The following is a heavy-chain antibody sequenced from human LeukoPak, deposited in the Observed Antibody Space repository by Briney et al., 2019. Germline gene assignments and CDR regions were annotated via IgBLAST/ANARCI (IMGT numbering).Heavy chain of an antibody. V-gene: IGHV1-69*13. J-gene: IGHJ4*02. CDR1: GGSFSSYA. Sequence: SVKVSCKASGGSFSSYAISWVRQAPGQGLEWMGGIIPIFGTANYAQKFQGRVTITADESTSTAYMELSSLRSEDTAVYYCARPQDTAMVGLDYWGQGTLVTVSS. D-gene: IGHD5-18*01. CDR2: IIPIFGTA. CDR3: ARPQDTAMVGLDY.